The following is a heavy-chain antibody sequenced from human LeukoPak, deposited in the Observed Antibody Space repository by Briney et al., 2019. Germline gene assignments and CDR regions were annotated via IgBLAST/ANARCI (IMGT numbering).Heavy chain of an antibody. CDR1: GFTFSSFA. Sequence: GGSLRLSCAASGFTFSSFAMHWVRQAPGKGLEWVAVISDVETNTHYADSVKGRFTISRDSSKNTLYMQMNSLRAEDTAVYYCARDPSNSGTYYVLDYWGQGALVTVSS. V-gene: IGHV3-30*04. CDR2: ISDVETNT. J-gene: IGHJ4*02. D-gene: IGHD3-16*01. CDR3: ARDPSNSGTYYVLDY.